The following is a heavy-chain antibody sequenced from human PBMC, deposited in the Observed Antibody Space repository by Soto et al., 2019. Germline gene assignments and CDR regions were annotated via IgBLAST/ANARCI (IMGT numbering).Heavy chain of an antibody. D-gene: IGHD2-21*01. CDR1: GFTFSDFY. J-gene: IGHJ4*02. CDR3: VRGGGGGQFDY. Sequence: LRLPCAASGFTFSDFYMTWVRQAPGKGLEWLSYISINSNHKEYGDSVKGRHTISRDNAKNSLYLQMNSLRADDTAVYYCVRGGGGGQFDYWGQGTLVTVSS. V-gene: IGHV3-11*06. CDR2: ISINSNHK.